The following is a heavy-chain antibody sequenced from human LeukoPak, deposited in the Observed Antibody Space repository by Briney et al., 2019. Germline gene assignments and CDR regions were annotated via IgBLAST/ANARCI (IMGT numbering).Heavy chain of an antibody. Sequence: GGSLRLSCAASGFTFSSYGMHWVRQAPGKGLEWVAFIRYDGSNKYYADSVKGRFTISRDNSKNTLYLQMNSLRAEDTAIYYCAKGNTYYYDSSGHWGQGTLVTVSS. CDR2: IRYDGSNK. D-gene: IGHD3-22*01. CDR1: GFTFSSYG. V-gene: IGHV3-30*02. J-gene: IGHJ1*01. CDR3: AKGNTYYYDSSGH.